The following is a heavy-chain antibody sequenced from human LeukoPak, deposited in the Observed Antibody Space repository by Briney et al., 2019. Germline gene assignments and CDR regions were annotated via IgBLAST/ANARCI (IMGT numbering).Heavy chain of an antibody. CDR1: GGSVSSYY. CDR2: IYDIGST. J-gene: IGHJ5*02. Sequence: SETLSLTCTVSGGSVSSYYWSWIQQPPGKGLEWIGYIYDIGSTKYNPSLKSRVTMSVDTCKNQFSLKLSSVTAADTAVYHCAKTYYYDSRGYLNPWFHPWGQGTLVTVSS. D-gene: IGHD3-22*01. V-gene: IGHV4-59*02. CDR3: AKTYYYDSRGYLNPWFHP.